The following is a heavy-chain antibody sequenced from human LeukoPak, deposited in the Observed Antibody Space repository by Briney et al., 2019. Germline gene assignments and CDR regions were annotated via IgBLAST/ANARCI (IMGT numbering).Heavy chain of an antibody. CDR1: GGSISSSSYY. V-gene: IGHV4-39*07. Sequence: SETLSLTCTVSGGSISSSSYYWGWIRQPPGKGLEWIGSIYYSGSTNYNPSLKSRVTISVDTSKNQFSLKLSSVTAADTAVYYCAREPPLDSSGYRGAFDIWGQGTMVTVSS. J-gene: IGHJ3*02. D-gene: IGHD3-22*01. CDR3: AREPPLDSSGYRGAFDI. CDR2: IYYSGST.